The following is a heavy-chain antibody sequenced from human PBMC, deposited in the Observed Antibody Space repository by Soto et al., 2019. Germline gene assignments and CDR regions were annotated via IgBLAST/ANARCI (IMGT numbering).Heavy chain of an antibody. Sequence: QVQLVQSGAEVKKPGSSVKVSCKASGGTFSSYAISWVRQAPGQGLEWMGGIIPIFGTANYAQKFQGRVTITADESTSTAYMELSNLRSEDTAVYYCARGNITIFGVVIISPPSHYYYGMDVWGQGTTVTVSS. V-gene: IGHV1-69*01. D-gene: IGHD3-3*01. J-gene: IGHJ6*02. CDR3: ARGNITIFGVVIISPPSHYYYGMDV. CDR2: IIPIFGTA. CDR1: GGTFSSYA.